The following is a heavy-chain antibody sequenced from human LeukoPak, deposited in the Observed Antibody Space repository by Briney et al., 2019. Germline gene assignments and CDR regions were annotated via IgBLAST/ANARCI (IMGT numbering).Heavy chain of an antibody. CDR3: AKAGEYCPDGSCYSENYYFDY. D-gene: IGHD2-15*01. Sequence: GGSLRLSCAASGFTFSSYAMARVRQAPGKGLEWVSGISGSGGSTFYPVKGRFTISRDNSKNTLFLQMNRLRAEDTAIYYCAKAGEYCPDGSCYSENYYFDYWGQGTLVTVSS. CDR2: ISGSGGST. V-gene: IGHV3-23*01. J-gene: IGHJ4*02. CDR1: GFTFSSYA.